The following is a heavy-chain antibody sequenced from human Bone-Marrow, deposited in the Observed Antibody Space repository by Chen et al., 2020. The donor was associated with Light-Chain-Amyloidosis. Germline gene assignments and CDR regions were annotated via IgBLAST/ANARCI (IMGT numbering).Heavy chain of an antibody. D-gene: IGHD3-22*01. CDR1: GDTFTAHF. CDR3: IFRGPDFDT. V-gene: IGHV1-2*02. J-gene: IGHJ4*02. CDR2: INPKSGAT. Sequence: QVQLVQSGAEVKRPGASVKVSCEASGDTFTAHFMYWVRQAPGQGPEWMGWINPKSGATTYVQKFQGRLSLTRDTSISTAYMELSSLRSDDTAVYYCIFRGPDFDTWGRGSLVTVSS.